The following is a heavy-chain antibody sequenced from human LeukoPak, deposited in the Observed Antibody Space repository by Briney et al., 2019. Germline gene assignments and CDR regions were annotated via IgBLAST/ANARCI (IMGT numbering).Heavy chain of an antibody. J-gene: IGHJ4*02. D-gene: IGHD3-10*01. CDR1: GFSFGSYG. V-gene: IGHV3-33*01. Sequence: GGSLRLSCAASGFSFGSYGIHWVHQTPGKGLEWVAVVSYDGSNKDYSDSVKGRFTISRDNSKNTVNLQMNSLRVEDTAVYYCAREMGSVYFDYWGQGTLVTVSS. CDR3: AREMGSVYFDY. CDR2: VSYDGSNK.